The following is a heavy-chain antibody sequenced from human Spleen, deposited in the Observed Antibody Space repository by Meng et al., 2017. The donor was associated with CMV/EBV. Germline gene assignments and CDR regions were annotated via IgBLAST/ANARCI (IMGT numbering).Heavy chain of an antibody. Sequence: TFPLFLIPCVLRAPGQGLELMVVFIPDGGGPGGASYAAQFHDGLSLTRDTSSNVVYIEMTSLTSEDAAVYYCASDPFGGNWGGIQFWGQGTLVTVSS. D-gene: IGHD4-23*01. CDR3: ASDPFGGNWGGIQF. CDR2: FIPDGGGPGGA. J-gene: IGHJ4*02. CDR1: TFPLFL. V-gene: IGHV1-46*01.